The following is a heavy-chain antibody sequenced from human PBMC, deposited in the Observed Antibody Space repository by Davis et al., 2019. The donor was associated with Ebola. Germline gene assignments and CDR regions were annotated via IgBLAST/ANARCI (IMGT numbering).Heavy chain of an antibody. CDR1: GFTVQSYA. J-gene: IGHJ4*02. V-gene: IGHV3-53*01. CDR2: ITGGGNT. Sequence: PGGSLRLSCAVSGFTVQSYAVSWVRQAPGQGLEWVSHITGGGNTVYAESLKGRFTISRDISDNTVYLQINGLRVDDTAVYDCARDDAPDGGYLDYWGQGTLVTVSS. D-gene: IGHD1-14*01. CDR3: ARDDAPDGGYLDY.